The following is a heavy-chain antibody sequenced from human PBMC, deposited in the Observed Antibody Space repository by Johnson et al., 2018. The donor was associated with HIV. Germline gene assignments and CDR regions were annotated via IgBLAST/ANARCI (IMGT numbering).Heavy chain of an antibody. CDR1: GFTFSSYG. D-gene: IGHD3-10*01. CDR3: AKDVLWFSHNRAFDI. Sequence: QVQLVESGGGVVHPGRSLRLSCAASGFTFSSYGMHWVRQAPGKGLEWVAVIWYDGSNKYYADSVKGRFTISRDNSKNTLYLQMNSLRAEDTAVYYCAKDVLWFSHNRAFDIWGQGTMVTVSS. V-gene: IGHV3-33*06. CDR2: IWYDGSNK. J-gene: IGHJ3*02.